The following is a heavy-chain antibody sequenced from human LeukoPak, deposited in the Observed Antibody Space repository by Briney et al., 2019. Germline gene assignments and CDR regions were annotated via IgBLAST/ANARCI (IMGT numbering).Heavy chain of an antibody. Sequence: GGSLRLSCVASGFTFTNYWMHWVRQAPGKGLVWVARMNSDASSTSYADSVKGRFTISRDNAKKTLYLQMNSLRAEDTAVYYCARGPDYGGPLRGQGTLVTVSP. CDR2: MNSDASST. V-gene: IGHV3-74*01. J-gene: IGHJ4*02. D-gene: IGHD4-23*01. CDR3: ARGPDYGGPL. CDR1: GFTFTNYW.